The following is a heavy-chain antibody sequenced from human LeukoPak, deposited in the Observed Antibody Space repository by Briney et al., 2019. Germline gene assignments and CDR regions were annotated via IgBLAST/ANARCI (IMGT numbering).Heavy chain of an antibody. J-gene: IGHJ4*02. V-gene: IGHV4-59*08. D-gene: IGHD2/OR15-2a*01. Sequence: SETLSLTCTVSGGSISTFYWSWIRQPPGKGLEWIGFIYYSRSTNYSPSLKSRVTISVDTSKNQFSLKLSSVTAADTAVYYCARMSTLSYYLDYWGQGTLVTVSS. CDR2: IYYSRST. CDR1: GGSISTFY. CDR3: ARMSTLSYYLDY.